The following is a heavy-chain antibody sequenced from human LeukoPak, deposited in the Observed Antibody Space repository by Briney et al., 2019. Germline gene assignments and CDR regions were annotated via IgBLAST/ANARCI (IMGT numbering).Heavy chain of an antibody. CDR3: AKPVVDTAIGDAFDI. CDR2: ISYDGSNK. V-gene: IGHV3-30*18. D-gene: IGHD5-18*01. J-gene: IGHJ3*02. CDR1: GFTFSSYG. Sequence: PGRSLRLSCAASGFTFSSYGMHWVRQAPGKGLEWVAVISYDGSNKYYADSVKGRFTISRGNSKNTLYLQMNSLRAEDTAVYYCAKPVVDTAIGDAFDIWGQGTMVTVSS.